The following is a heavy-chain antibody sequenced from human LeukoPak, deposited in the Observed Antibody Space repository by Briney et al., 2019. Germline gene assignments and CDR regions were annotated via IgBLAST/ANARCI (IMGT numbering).Heavy chain of an antibody. CDR2: INHSGST. CDR3: ARGRQWLLDY. CDR1: GGSFSGYY. Sequence: SETLSLTCAVYGGSFSGYYWSWIRQPPGKGLEWIGEINHSGSTNYNPSLKSRVTISVDTSKNQFSLKLSSVTAADTAVYYCARGRQWLLDYWGQGTLVTVSS. V-gene: IGHV4-34*01. J-gene: IGHJ4*02. D-gene: IGHD6-19*01.